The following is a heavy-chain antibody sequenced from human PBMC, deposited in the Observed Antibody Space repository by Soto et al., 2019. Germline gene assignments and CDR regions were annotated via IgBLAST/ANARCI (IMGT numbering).Heavy chain of an antibody. CDR2: ITYSGNT. CDR3: ARDRPHLHETPGRIDS. D-gene: IGHD2-15*01. J-gene: IGHJ4*02. V-gene: IGHV4-30-4*02. Sequence: PLDTRSFACTVCGGSIKNAEDNWTWIRQPPGEGLEYIGYITYSGNTFYKSSLKSRIKMSVDTSKNQFSLRLTSVTAADTAVYYCARDRPHLHETPGRIDSWGQGMLVT. CDR1: GGSIKNAEDN.